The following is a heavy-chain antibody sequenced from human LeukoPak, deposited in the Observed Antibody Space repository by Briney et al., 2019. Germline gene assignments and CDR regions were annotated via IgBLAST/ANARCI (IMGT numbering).Heavy chain of an antibody. D-gene: IGHD2-2*01. CDR2: IRSKVYGGTT. CDR3: TRGSRYCDSTSCPYYYMDV. Sequence: GRSLRLSCTASGFTFGDYAMSWVRQAPGKGLEWVGFIRSKVYGGTTEYAASVKGRFTISRDDSKSIAYLQMNSLKTEDTAVYYCTRGSRYCDSTSCPYYYMDVWGKGSTVSVSS. CDR1: GFTFGDYA. V-gene: IGHV3-49*04. J-gene: IGHJ6*03.